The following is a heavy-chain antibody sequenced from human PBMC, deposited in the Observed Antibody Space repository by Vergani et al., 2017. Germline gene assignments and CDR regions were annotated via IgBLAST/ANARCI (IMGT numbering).Heavy chain of an antibody. CDR3: ASGVGYCSGGSCQDNPFDY. Sequence: QVQLQQSAPGLVKPSQTLSLTCAISGDRVSSNSAAWNWIRQSPSRGLEWLGRTYYRSKWYNDYAVSVKSRITINPDTSKNQSSLQLNSVTPEDTAVYYCASGVGYCSGGSCQDNPFDYWGQGTLVTVSS. J-gene: IGHJ4*02. CDR2: TYYRSKWYN. CDR1: GDRVSSNSAA. V-gene: IGHV6-1*01. D-gene: IGHD2-15*01.